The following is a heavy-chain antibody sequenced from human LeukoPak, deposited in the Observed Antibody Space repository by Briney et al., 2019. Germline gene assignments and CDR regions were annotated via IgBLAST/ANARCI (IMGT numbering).Heavy chain of an antibody. CDR3: AELGITMIGGV. V-gene: IGHV3-23*01. CDR1: GITFSSYG. CDR2: ISDSGGST. Sequence: GGSLRLSCAASGITFSSYGMSWVRQAPGKGLEWVSGISDSGGSTYYADSVKGRFTISRDNAKNSLYLQMNSLRAEDTAVYYCAELGITMIGGVWGKGTTVTISS. D-gene: IGHD3-10*02. J-gene: IGHJ6*04.